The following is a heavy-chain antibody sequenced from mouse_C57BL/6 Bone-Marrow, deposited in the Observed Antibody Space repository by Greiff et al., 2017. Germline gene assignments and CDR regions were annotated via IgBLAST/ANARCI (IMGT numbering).Heavy chain of an antibody. V-gene: IGHV5-15*01. Sequence: EVQLVESGGGLVQPGGSLKLSCAASGFTFSDYGMAWVRQAPREGPEWVAFISNLAYSIYYADTVTGRFTMSRENAKNTLYLEMSSLRSEDTAMYYCARRRDYDGYSYAMDYWGQGTSVTVSS. CDR3: ARRRDYDGYSYAMDY. D-gene: IGHD2-3*01. J-gene: IGHJ4*01. CDR1: GFTFSDYG. CDR2: ISNLAYSI.